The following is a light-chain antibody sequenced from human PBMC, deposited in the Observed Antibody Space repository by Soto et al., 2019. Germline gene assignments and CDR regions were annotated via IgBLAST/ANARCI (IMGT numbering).Light chain of an antibody. V-gene: IGKV1-6*01. Sequence: AIQMTQSPSSLSASVGDTVTITCRASQGIRNDLGWYQQKPGKAPNLLICAASSLQSGVPSRFSGSGSGTDFTLTISSXQPEDFATYYCLQDYNYPRTFGQGTKVDTK. CDR3: LQDYNYPRT. CDR2: AAS. J-gene: IGKJ1*01. CDR1: QGIRND.